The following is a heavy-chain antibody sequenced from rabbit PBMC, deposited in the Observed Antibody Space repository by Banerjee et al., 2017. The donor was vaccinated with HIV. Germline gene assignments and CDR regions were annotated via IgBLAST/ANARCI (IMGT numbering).Heavy chain of an antibody. V-gene: IGHV1S40*01. J-gene: IGHJ4*01. D-gene: IGHD7-1*01. Sequence: QQLEESGGDLVKPGASLTLTCTASGFSFSSSYYMCWVRQAPGKGLEWIACIYAGSSGSTYYASWAKGRFTISKTSSTTVTLQMTSLTAADTATYFCARDENPYAGYAGYGYPYFNLWGQGTLVTVS. CDR2: IYAGSSGST. CDR1: GFSFSSSYY. CDR3: ARDENPYAGYAGYGYPYFNL.